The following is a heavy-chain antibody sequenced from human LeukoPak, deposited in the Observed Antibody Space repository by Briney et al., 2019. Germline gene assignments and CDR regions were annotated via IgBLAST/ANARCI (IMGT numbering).Heavy chain of an antibody. Sequence: GGSLRLSCAASGFTVSSNYMSWVRQAPGKGLEWVSVIYSGGSTYYADSVKGRFTISRDNSKNTLYLQMNSLRAEDTAVYYCARDRHYYDSSGSQTDAFDIWGQGTMVTVSS. V-gene: IGHV3-53*01. CDR2: IYSGGST. CDR1: GFTVSSNY. CDR3: ARDRHYYDSSGSQTDAFDI. D-gene: IGHD3-22*01. J-gene: IGHJ3*02.